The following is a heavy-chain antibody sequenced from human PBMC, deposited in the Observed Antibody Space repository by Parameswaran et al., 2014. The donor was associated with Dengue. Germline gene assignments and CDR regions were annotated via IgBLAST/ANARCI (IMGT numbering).Heavy chain of an antibody. Sequence: ASETLSLTCAVYGGSFSGYYWSWIRQPPGKGLEWIGEINHSGSTNYNPSLKSRVTISVDTSKNQFSLKLSSVTAADTAVYYCARGLRSRPIWGQGTLVTVSS. CDR1: GGSFSGYY. D-gene: IGHD6-13*01. CDR3: ARGLRSRPI. CDR2: INHSGST. V-gene: IGHV4-34*01. J-gene: IGHJ4*02.